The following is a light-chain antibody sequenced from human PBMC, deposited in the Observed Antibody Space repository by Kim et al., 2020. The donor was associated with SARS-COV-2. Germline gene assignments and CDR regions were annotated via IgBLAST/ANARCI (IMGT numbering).Light chain of an antibody. CDR3: SSYTRSSTNYV. CDR1: SSDVGGYNY. Sequence: QSALTQPASVSGSPGQSITISCTGTSSDVGGYNYVSWYQQHPGKAPKLMISDVSNRPSGVSNRFSGSKSGNTASLTISGLQAEDEADYYCSSYTRSSTNYVFGTGTKVTVL. CDR2: DVS. J-gene: IGLJ1*01. V-gene: IGLV2-14*03.